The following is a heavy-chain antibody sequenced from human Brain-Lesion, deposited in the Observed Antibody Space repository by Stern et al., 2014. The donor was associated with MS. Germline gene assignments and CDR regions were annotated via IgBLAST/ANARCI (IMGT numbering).Heavy chain of an antibody. Sequence: ESGGGLVQPGRSLRLSCAASGFTFDDFAMHWVRQAPGKGLEWVSGINWNSGSLAYADSVKGRFSISRDSAKNSLFLQMNSLRPEDTALYYCTKDSGYFSGLFDSWGQGTLVTVSS. CDR1: GFTFDDFA. J-gene: IGHJ4*02. D-gene: IGHD3-22*01. CDR3: TKDSGYFSGLFDS. V-gene: IGHV3-9*01. CDR2: INWNSGSL.